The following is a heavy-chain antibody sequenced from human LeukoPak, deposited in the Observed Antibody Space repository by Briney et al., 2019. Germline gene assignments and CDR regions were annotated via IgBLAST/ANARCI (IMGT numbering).Heavy chain of an antibody. J-gene: IGHJ4*02. Sequence: GGSLRLSCAASGFTFSGSAMHWVRQASGKGLEWVGRIGSKANSYATAYAASVKGRFTISRDDSKNAAYLQMNSLKTEDTAVYYCTRPSNPKSFGPEYYFDYWGQGTLVTVSS. D-gene: IGHD3-16*01. CDR3: TRPSNPKSFGPEYYFDY. CDR2: IGSKANSYAT. V-gene: IGHV3-73*01. CDR1: GFTFSGSA.